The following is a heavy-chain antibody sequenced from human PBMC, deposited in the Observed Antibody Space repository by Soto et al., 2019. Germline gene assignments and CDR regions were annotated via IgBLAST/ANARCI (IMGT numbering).Heavy chain of an antibody. Sequence: QVQLVQSGAEVKKPGSSVRVSCKASGGTFSSYAISWVRQAPGQGLEWMGGIIPIFGTENYAQKFQGRVTITADESQSTAYMELSSLRSEDTAVYYCARDRIAGSKYYYGMDVWGQGTTVTVSS. D-gene: IGHD6-13*01. V-gene: IGHV1-69*01. CDR2: IIPIFGTE. J-gene: IGHJ6*02. CDR3: ARDRIAGSKYYYGMDV. CDR1: GGTFSSYA.